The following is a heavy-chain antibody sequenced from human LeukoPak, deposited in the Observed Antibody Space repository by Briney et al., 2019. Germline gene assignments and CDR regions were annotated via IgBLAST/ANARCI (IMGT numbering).Heavy chain of an antibody. CDR1: GGSISSGGYS. CDR3: ARVGVIGYDST. Sequence: SETLSLTCAVSGGSISSGGYSSSWSRQPPGKGLEWIGYIYHSGSTYYNPSLKSRVTISVDRSKNQFSLKLSSVTAADTAVYYCARVGVIGYDSTWGQGTLVTVSS. J-gene: IGHJ5*02. V-gene: IGHV4-30-2*01. CDR2: IYHSGST. D-gene: IGHD3-22*01.